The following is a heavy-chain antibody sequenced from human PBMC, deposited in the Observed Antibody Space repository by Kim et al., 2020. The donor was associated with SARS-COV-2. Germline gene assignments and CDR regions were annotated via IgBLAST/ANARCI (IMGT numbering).Heavy chain of an antibody. V-gene: IGHV4-30-4*01. J-gene: IGHJ4*02. D-gene: IGHD6-6*01. CDR3: ARHSISFDFDY. CDR2: IYYSGST. CDR1: GGSISSGDYY. Sequence: SETLSLTCTVSGGSISSGDYYWSWIRQPPGKGLEWIGYIYYSGSTYYNPSLKSRVTISVDTSKNQFSLKLSSVTAADTAVYYCARHSISFDFDYWGQGTLVTVSS.